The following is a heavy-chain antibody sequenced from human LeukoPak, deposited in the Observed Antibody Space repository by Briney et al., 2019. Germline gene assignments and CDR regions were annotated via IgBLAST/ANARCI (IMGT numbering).Heavy chain of an antibody. V-gene: IGHV3-7*01. CDR1: GFTFSSYW. D-gene: IGHD3-10*01. CDR2: IKQDGSEK. CDR3: ARDVTYYYGSGRYDAFDI. J-gene: IGHJ3*02. Sequence: GGSLRLSCAASGFTFSSYWMSWVRQAPGKGLEWVANIKQDGSEKYYVDSVKGRFTISRDNAKNSLYLQMNSLRAEDTAVYYCARDVTYYYGSGRYDAFDIWGQGTMVTVSS.